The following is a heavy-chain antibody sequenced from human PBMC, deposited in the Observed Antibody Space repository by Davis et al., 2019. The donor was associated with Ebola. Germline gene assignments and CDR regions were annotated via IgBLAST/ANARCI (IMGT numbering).Heavy chain of an antibody. J-gene: IGHJ6*02. CDR1: GFTVSSNY. Sequence: GESLKISRAASGFTVSSNYMSWVRQAPGKGLEWVSVIYSGGSTYYADSVKGRFTISRDNSKNTLYLQMNSLRAEDTAVYYCARDSPFYGMDVWGQGTTVTVSS. CDR2: IYSGGST. CDR3: ARDSPFYGMDV. V-gene: IGHV3-66*01.